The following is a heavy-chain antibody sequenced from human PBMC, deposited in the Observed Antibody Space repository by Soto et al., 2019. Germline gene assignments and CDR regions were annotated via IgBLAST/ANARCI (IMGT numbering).Heavy chain of an antibody. Sequence: SETLSLTCTVSGGSISSGGYYWSWIRQHPGKGLEWIGYIYYSGSTYYNPSLKSRVTISVDTSKNQFSLKLSSVTAADTAVYYCDRHGGHFFDYWGPRTPDTGSS. J-gene: IGHJ4*02. V-gene: IGHV4-31*03. CDR1: GGSISSGGYY. CDR3: DRHGGHFFDY. CDR2: IYYSGST.